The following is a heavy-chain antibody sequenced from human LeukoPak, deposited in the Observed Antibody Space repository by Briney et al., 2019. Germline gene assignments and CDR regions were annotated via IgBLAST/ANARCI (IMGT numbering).Heavy chain of an antibody. CDR2: IRSKGYGGTT. Sequence: GGSLRLSCTASGFTFGDYVMSWFRQAPGKGLEWVGFIRSKGYGGTTQYAASVKGRFTISRDDSKSIAYLQMNSLKTEETAVYYCTRSYDVLTGYYPPDYWGQGTLVTVSS. CDR3: TRSYDVLTGYYPPDY. D-gene: IGHD3-9*01. V-gene: IGHV3-49*03. J-gene: IGHJ4*02. CDR1: GFTFGDYV.